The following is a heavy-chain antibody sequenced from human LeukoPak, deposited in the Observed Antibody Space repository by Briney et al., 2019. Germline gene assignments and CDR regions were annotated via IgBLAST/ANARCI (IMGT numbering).Heavy chain of an antibody. D-gene: IGHD1-14*01. CDR1: GFTFSSYW. CDR2: INPGGSSI. Sequence: GGSLRLSCAASGFTFSSYWMHWVRQVPGKGLVWVARINPGGSSITYADSVKGRFTISRDNAQNTLYLQLDSLRAEDTGVYYCARSNQADDYWGQGTLVTVSS. J-gene: IGHJ4*02. V-gene: IGHV3-74*01. CDR3: ARSNQADDY.